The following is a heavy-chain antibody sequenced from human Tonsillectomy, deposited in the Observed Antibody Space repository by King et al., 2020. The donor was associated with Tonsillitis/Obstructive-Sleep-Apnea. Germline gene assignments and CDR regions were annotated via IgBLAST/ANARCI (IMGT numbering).Heavy chain of an antibody. CDR3: AGQTDLLGAYYYGMDV. V-gene: IGHV4-39*01. D-gene: IGHD3-3*01. CDR1: GASVSSRDYY. Sequence: LQLQESGPGLVKPSETLSLTCTVSGASVSSRDYYWGWIRQSPGKGLEWIGSIFYTGTTYYNPSLASRVTISVDTSKNQFSLRLSSVTAADTADYYCAGQTDLLGAYYYGMDVWGKGTTVTVSS. CDR2: IFYTGTT. J-gene: IGHJ6*04.